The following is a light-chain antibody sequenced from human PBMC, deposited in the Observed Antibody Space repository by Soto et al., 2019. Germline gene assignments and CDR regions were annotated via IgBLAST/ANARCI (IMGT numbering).Light chain of an antibody. CDR1: QSVSSSY. Sequence: EIVLTQSPGTLSLSPGERATLSCRASQSVSSSYLAWDQQKPGQAPRLLIYGASSRATGIPDRFSGSGSGTDFTLTISRREPEDFAVYYCQQYGSSPLTFGGGTKVEIK. J-gene: IGKJ4*01. V-gene: IGKV3-20*01. CDR2: GAS. CDR3: QQYGSSPLT.